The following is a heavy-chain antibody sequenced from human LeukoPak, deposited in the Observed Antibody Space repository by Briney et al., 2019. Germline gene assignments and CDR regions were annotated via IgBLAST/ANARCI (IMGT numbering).Heavy chain of an antibody. D-gene: IGHD6-19*01. V-gene: IGHV1-18*01. J-gene: IGHJ4*02. Sequence: GASVKVSCKASGYTFTSYGISWVRQAPGQGLEWMGWISAYNGNTNYARKLQGRVTMTTDTSTSTAYMELRSLRSDDTAVYYCARVIGAAGTRRSLFDYWGQGTLVTVSS. CDR3: ARVIGAAGTRRSLFDY. CDR1: GYTFTSYG. CDR2: ISAYNGNT.